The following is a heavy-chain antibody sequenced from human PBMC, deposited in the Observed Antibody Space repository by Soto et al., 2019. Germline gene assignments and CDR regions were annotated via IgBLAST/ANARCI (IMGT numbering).Heavy chain of an antibody. V-gene: IGHV1-3*01. CDR3: ARDVDADFRTDFDY. CDR2: INAGNGNT. J-gene: IGHJ4*02. D-gene: IGHD4-17*01. Sequence: ASVKVSCKASGYTFTSYAMHWVRQAPGQRLEWMGWINAGNGNTKYSQKFQGRFTISRDNAENSVYLEMDRLRAEDTALYYCARDVDADFRTDFDYWGRGTLVTVSS. CDR1: GYTFTSYA.